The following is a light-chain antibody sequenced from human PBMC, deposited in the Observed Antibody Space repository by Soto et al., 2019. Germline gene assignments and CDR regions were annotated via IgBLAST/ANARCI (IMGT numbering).Light chain of an antibody. CDR3: QQYGTSPFT. CDR2: GAS. CDR1: QTVSSN. V-gene: IGKV3-15*01. Sequence: EIVMTQSPATLSVSPGERATLSCRASQTVSSNLAWYQQRPGQAPRLLIYGASTRATDIPARFSGSGSETDFTLTISRLEPEDFAVYYCQQYGTSPFTFGPGTKVDI. J-gene: IGKJ3*01.